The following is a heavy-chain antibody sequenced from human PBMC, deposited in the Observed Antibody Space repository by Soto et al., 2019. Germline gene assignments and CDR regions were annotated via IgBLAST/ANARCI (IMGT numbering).Heavy chain of an antibody. CDR3: STGRYRHGSDY. D-gene: IGHD5-18*01. J-gene: IGHJ4*02. Sequence: EVQLVESGGGLGKPGESLRLSCAASGFTLTNGWMTWVRQAPGKGLEWVGRIRSKADGGTTDYSAPVKGRFTISRDDSKDTLYLQMNSLKDEDTAVYYCSTGRYRHGSDYWGPGTLVTVSS. CDR1: GFTLTNGW. CDR2: IRSKADGGTT. V-gene: IGHV3-15*07.